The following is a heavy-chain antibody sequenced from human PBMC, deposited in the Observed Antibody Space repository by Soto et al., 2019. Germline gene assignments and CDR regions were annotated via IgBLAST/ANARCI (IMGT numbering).Heavy chain of an antibody. V-gene: IGHV3-30-3*01. Sequence: QVQLVESGGGVVQPGRSLRLSCAASGFTFSSYAMHWVRQAPGKGLEWVAVISYDGSNKYYADSVKGRFTISRDNSKNTLYLQMNSLRAEDTAVYYCARDLSDYYDSSGSDSDYWGQGTLVTVSS. CDR2: ISYDGSNK. J-gene: IGHJ4*02. D-gene: IGHD3-22*01. CDR1: GFTFSSYA. CDR3: ARDLSDYYDSSGSDSDY.